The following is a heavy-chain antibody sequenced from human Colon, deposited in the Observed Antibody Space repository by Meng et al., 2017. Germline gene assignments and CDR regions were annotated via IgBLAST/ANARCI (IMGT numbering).Heavy chain of an antibody. Sequence: QVQVQGSGPGLVKPSGTLSLTCTVSGDSISSDIWWSWVRQPPGKGLEWIGEVYHRGDTNYNPSLKSRVVISVDRSKNQFSLNLSSVTAADTAVYYCGRDQGRQLINHWGQGTLVTVSS. CDR2: VYHRGDT. V-gene: IGHV4-4*02. CDR3: GRDQGRQLINH. D-gene: IGHD1-1*01. CDR1: GDSISSDIW. J-gene: IGHJ4*02.